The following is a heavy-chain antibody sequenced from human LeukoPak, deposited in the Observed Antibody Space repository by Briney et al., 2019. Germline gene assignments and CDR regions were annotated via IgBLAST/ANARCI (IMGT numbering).Heavy chain of an antibody. Sequence: GGSLRLSCAASGFTSSNYWMSWVRQAPGKGLEWVGNIKQDGSEKYYVDSVKGRFTISRDNAENSLFLQLNSLRADDTAVYYCSREVSPDPILDFRGDPFDIWGQGTMVTVSS. V-gene: IGHV3-7*01. CDR3: SREVSPDPILDFRGDPFDI. J-gene: IGHJ3*02. CDR2: IKQDGSEK. D-gene: IGHD3-10*01. CDR1: GFTSSNYW.